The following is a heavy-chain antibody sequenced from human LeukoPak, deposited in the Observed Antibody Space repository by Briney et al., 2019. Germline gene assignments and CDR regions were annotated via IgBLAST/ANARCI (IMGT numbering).Heavy chain of an antibody. V-gene: IGHV3-11*06. D-gene: IGHD2-15*01. Sequence: GGSLRLSCAASGFTFSDYYMSWIRKAPGRGLEGVSYISSSSSYTKYADSVKGRFTISRDNAKNSLYLQMNSLRAEDTAVYHCARDRYCSGGSCYGWFDPWGQGTLVTVSS. CDR1: GFTFSDYY. CDR3: ARDRYCSGGSCYGWFDP. CDR2: ISSSSSYT. J-gene: IGHJ5*02.